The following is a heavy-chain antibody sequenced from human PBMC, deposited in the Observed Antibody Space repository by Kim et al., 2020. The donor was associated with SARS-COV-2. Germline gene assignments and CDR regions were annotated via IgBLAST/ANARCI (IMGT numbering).Heavy chain of an antibody. CDR2: INHSGST. Sequence: SETLSLTCAVYGGSFSGYYWSWIRQPPGKGLEWIGEINHSGSTNYNPSLKSRVTISVDTSKNQFSLKLTSVTAADTAVYYCARDAMVTGDAFDIWGQGTMVTVYS. V-gene: IGHV4-34*01. J-gene: IGHJ3*02. D-gene: IGHD5-18*01. CDR3: ARDAMVTGDAFDI. CDR1: GGSFSGYY.